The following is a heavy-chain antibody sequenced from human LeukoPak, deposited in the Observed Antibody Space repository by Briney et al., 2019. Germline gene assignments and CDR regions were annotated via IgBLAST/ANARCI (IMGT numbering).Heavy chain of an antibody. CDR3: ARFRRGNYFDS. D-gene: IGHD1-26*01. Sequence: GGSLRLSCAASGFTFSNYWMSWVRQAPGKGLEWVANIKLDGSEKYYVDSLRGRFTISRDNAKNSLYLQMNSLRAEDTAVYYCARFRRGNYFDSWGQGTLVTVSS. CDR1: GFTFSNYW. J-gene: IGHJ4*02. CDR2: IKLDGSEK. V-gene: IGHV3-7*05.